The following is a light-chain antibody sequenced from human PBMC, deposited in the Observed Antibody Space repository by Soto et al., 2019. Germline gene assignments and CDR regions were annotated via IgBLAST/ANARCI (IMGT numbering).Light chain of an antibody. CDR1: SSDVGGYNH. Sequence: QSVLTQPRSVSGSPGQSVAISCTGTSSDVGGYNHVSWYQQHPGKAPKVMIYDVSKRPSGVPDRFSGSKSGNTASVTISGLQAEDEADYYCCSYAGRPWVFGGGTKLTVL. CDR3: CSYAGRPWV. J-gene: IGLJ3*02. V-gene: IGLV2-11*01. CDR2: DVS.